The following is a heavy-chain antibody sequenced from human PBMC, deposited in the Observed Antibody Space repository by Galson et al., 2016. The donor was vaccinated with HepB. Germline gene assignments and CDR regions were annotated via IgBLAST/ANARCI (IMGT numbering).Heavy chain of an antibody. D-gene: IGHD2/OR15-2a*01. CDR2: TNHRGSA. J-gene: IGHJ3*02. CDR1: GGPFSEYH. Sequence: SETLSLTCVVYGGPFSEYHWSWIRQPPGKGLEWIGETNHRGSATYNPSLNSRVTISVVTSQNQFSLKLNSVTAADAGVFYCARGRLWAFDIWGPGSLVTVSS. CDR3: ARGRLWAFDI. V-gene: IGHV4-34*01.